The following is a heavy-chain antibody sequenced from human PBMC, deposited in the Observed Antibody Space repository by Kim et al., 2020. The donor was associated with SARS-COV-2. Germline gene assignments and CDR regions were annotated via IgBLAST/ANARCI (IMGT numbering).Heavy chain of an antibody. D-gene: IGHD6-6*01. CDR1: GGSFSGFY. CDR3: ARNLDYSSSSYYYAMDV. J-gene: IGHJ6*02. CDR2: INHSGST. V-gene: IGHV4-34*01. Sequence: SETLSLTCAVYGGSFSGFYWSWIRQPPGKGLEWIGEINHSGSTSYNPSLKSRVTISVDTSKNQFSLKLSSVTAADTAVYYCARNLDYSSSSYYYAMDVWGQGTMVTVSS.